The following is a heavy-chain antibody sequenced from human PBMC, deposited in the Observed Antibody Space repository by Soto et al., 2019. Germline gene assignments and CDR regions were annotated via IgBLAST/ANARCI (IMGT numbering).Heavy chain of an antibody. J-gene: IGHJ6*02. Sequence: SQTLSLTCAISGDSVSSNSAAWNWIRQAPSRGLEWLGRTYYRSKWYNDYAVSVKSRITINPDTSKNQFSLQLNSVTPEDTAVYYCARERAIAALLGGYYYGMDVWGQGTTVTVSS. CDR2: TYYRSKWYN. CDR3: ARERAIAALLGGYYYGMDV. D-gene: IGHD6-13*01. V-gene: IGHV6-1*01. CDR1: GDSVSSNSAA.